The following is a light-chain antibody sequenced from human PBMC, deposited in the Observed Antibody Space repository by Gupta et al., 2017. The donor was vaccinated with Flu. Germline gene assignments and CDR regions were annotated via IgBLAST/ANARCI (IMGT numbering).Light chain of an antibody. CDR3: KQALQSPWT. J-gene: IGKJ2*02. V-gene: IGKV2-28*01. Sequence: VVMTQSPLALPFTPEEPASISCRSSQSRLHSNGYNYLDWYLQKPGQAPKLLIYLVSNRDCGVPYRFSGSGSGTXFTFTIXSVQAEDFGAYYCKQALQSPWTFGXGTTLEIK. CDR2: LVS. CDR1: QSRLHSNGYNY.